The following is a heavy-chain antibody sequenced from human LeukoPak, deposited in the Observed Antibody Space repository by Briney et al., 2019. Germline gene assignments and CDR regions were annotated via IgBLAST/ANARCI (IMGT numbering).Heavy chain of an antibody. CDR3: ASGLSIAAGVDY. V-gene: IGHV1-69*13. J-gene: IGHJ4*02. D-gene: IGHD6-13*01. CDR1: GGTFSSYA. CDR2: IIPIFGTA. Sequence: GASVKVSCKASGGTFSSYAISWVRQAPGQGLEWMGGIIPIFGTANYARKFQGRVTITADESTSTAYMELSSLRSEDTAVYYCASGLSIAAGVDYWGQGTLVTVSS.